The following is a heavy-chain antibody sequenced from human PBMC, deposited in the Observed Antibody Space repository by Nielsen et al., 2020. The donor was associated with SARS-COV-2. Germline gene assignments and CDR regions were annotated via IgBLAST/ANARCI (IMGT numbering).Heavy chain of an antibody. Sequence: WVRQAPGQGLEWMGWISAYNGNTNYAQKLQGRVTMTTDTSTSTAYMELRSLRSDDTAVHYCARDHSSSWYDDYYYGMDVWGQGTTVTVSS. D-gene: IGHD6-13*01. J-gene: IGHJ6*02. CDR2: ISAYNGNT. CDR3: ARDHSSSWYDDYYYGMDV. V-gene: IGHV1-18*01.